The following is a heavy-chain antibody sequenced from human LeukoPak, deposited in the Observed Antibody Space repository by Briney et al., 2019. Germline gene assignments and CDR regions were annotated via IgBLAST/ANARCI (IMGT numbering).Heavy chain of an antibody. CDR2: IYHSGST. Sequence: PSETLSLTCAVSGGSISSGGYSWSWIRQPPGKGLGWIGYIYHSGSTYYNPSLKSRVTISVDRSKNQFSLKLSSVTAADTAVYYCARLHCGGDCYSLNWFDPWGQGTLVTVSS. CDR1: GGSISSGGYS. D-gene: IGHD2-21*02. V-gene: IGHV4-30-2*01. CDR3: ARLHCGGDCYSLNWFDP. J-gene: IGHJ5*02.